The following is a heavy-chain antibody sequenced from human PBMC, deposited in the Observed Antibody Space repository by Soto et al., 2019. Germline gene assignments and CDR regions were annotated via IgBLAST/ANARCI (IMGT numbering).Heavy chain of an antibody. V-gene: IGHV1-69*13. D-gene: IGHD6-13*01. CDR2: IIPIFGTA. CDR3: ASHFRLVYSSSYYYYGMDV. J-gene: IGHJ6*02. CDR1: GGTFSSYA. Sequence: GASVKVSCKASGGTFSSYAISRVRQAPGQGLEWMGGIIPIFGTANYAQKFQGRVTITADESTSTAYMELSSLRSEDTAVYYCASHFRLVYSSSYYYYGMDVWGQGTTVTVSS.